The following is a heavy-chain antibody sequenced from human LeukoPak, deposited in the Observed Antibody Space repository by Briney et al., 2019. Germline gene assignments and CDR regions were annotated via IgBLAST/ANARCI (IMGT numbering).Heavy chain of an antibody. CDR1: GFTFXNAQ. D-gene: IGHD3-3*01. J-gene: IGHJ4*02. Sequence: GSLRLSCAXSGFTFXNAQMSWVRQAPGKGLEWVGRIKSKTDGCTTDYAAPVKGRFTISRDDSKNTLYLQMNSLKTEDTAVYYCTTDSRSGYGTLVYWDQGSLVIVSS. CDR2: IKSKTDGCTT. V-gene: IGHV3-15*01. CDR3: TTDSRSGYGTLVY.